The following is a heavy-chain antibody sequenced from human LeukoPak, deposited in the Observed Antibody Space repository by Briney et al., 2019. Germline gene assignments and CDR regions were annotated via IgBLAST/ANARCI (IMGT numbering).Heavy chain of an antibody. CDR3: GRDGPGGYFDY. D-gene: IGHD3-16*01. CDR1: GGSVSSGSYY. V-gene: IGHV4-61*01. Sequence: SETLSLTCTVSGGSVSSGSYYWSWIRQPPGKGLEWIGYIYYSGSTNYNPSLKSRVTISVDTSKNQFSLKLSSVTAADTAVYYCGRDGPGGYFDYWGQGTLVTVSS. J-gene: IGHJ4*02. CDR2: IYYSGST.